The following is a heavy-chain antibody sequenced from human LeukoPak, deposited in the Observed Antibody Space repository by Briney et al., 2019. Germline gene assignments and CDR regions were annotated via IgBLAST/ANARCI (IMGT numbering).Heavy chain of an antibody. CDR2: IRSTAFGGTT. D-gene: IGHD2-21*02. J-gene: IGHJ4*02. Sequence: GGALRLSCTPSRVSFGDYAMSWVRQAPGTGRQWGGFIRSTAFGGTTDYAASVKGRFTISRDDTKSIAYLQMNSLKTEDAAVYFCARDGQYCGDDCYHGHWGQGTLVTVSS. CDR1: RVSFGDYA. CDR3: ARDGQYCGDDCYHGH. V-gene: IGHV3-49*04.